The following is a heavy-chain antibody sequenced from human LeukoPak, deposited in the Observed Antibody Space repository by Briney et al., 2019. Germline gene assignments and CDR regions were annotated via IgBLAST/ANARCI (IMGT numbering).Heavy chain of an antibody. CDR1: GYTFTGYY. Sequence: ASVKVSCKASGYTFTGYYMHWVRQAPGQGLEWMGWINPNSGGTNYAQKFQGRVTMTRDTSISTAYMELSRLRSDDTAVYYCARVLTPHRRNYGDYEDYWGREPWSPSPQ. CDR3: ARVLTPHRRNYGDYEDY. CDR2: INPNSGGT. J-gene: IGHJ4*02. V-gene: IGHV1-2*02. D-gene: IGHD4-17*01.